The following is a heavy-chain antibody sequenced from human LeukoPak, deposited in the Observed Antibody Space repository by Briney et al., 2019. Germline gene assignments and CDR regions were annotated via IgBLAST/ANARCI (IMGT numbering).Heavy chain of an antibody. J-gene: IGHJ4*02. Sequence: PGGSLRHSHADPGFTFSVYIANRGPQAPGKGLEWVSSISSTSNYIYYADSVKGRFTISRDNAQTSLYLQMNSLRAEDTAVYYCARDDRYSYGYSHSGHFDYWGQGILVTVSS. CDR2: ISSTSNYI. D-gene: IGHD5-18*01. CDR1: GFTFSVYI. V-gene: IGHV3-21*01. CDR3: ARDDRYSYGYSHSGHFDY.